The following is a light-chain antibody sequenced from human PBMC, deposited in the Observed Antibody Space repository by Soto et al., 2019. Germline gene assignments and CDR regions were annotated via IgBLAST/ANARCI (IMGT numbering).Light chain of an antibody. CDR1: SSNFGAGYA. Sequence: QSVLTQPPSVSGAPGQRVTISCSGSSSNFGAGYAVQWYQQLPGTAPKLLIYGNNNRPSGVPDRFSGSKSGTSASLAITGLQAEDEADYYCQSFDNGLLAYVFGTGTKVTVL. CDR3: QSFDNGLLAYV. J-gene: IGLJ1*01. CDR2: GNN. V-gene: IGLV1-40*01.